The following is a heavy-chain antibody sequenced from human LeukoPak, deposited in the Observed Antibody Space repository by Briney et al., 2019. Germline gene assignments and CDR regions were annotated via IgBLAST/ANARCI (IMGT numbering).Heavy chain of an antibody. V-gene: IGHV3-74*01. D-gene: IGHD1-7*01. CDR3: ARGPPHYGKGLPGTGTQRGAFDI. J-gene: IGHJ3*02. Sequence: GGSLRLSCAASGLTFSSHWMHWVRQAPGKGLVWVSRITNDGSSTTYADSVKGRFTISRDNAKNMLYLQVNSLRAEDTAVFYCARGPPHYGKGLPGTGTQRGAFDIWGQGTMVTVSS. CDR2: ITNDGSST. CDR1: GLTFSSHW.